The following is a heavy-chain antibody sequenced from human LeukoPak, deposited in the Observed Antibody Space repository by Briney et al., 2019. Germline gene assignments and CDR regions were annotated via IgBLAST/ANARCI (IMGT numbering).Heavy chain of an antibody. V-gene: IGHV4-61*02. CDR2: IYTSGST. CDR1: GGSISSGSYY. Sequence: SQTLSLTCTVSGGSISSGSYYWSCIRQPAGKGLEWIGRIYTSGSTDYNPSLKSRVTISVDTSKNQFSLKLSSVTAADTAVYYCARRGLGWYFDYWGQGNLVTVSS. D-gene: IGHD6-19*01. J-gene: IGHJ4*02. CDR3: ARRGLGWYFDY.